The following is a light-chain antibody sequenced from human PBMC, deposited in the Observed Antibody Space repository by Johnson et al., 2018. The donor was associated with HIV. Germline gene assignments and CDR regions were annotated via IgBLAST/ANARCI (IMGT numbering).Light chain of an antibody. CDR2: DND. CDR1: SSNIGNNY. CDR3: GTWDNSLSAGV. Sequence: QSVLTQPPSVSAAPGQKVTISCSGSSSNIGNNYVSWYQQLPGTATKLLISDNDKRPSGTPDRFSGSKSDTSATLGITGLQTGDEADYYCGTWDNSLSAGVFGIGTKVTVL. J-gene: IGLJ1*01. V-gene: IGLV1-51*01.